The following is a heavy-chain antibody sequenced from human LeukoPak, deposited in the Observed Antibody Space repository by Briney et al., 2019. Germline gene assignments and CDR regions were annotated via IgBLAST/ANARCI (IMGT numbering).Heavy chain of an antibody. D-gene: IGHD3/OR15-3a*01. V-gene: IGHV3-74*01. CDR2: INPYGSDT. J-gene: IGHJ4*02. CDR1: GFSFRKYW. CDR3: AREDWYLAD. Sequence: GESLKISCAASGFSFRKYWMHWVRQVPGKELVWVSRINPYGSDTGYADSVKGRFTISRDNAKNTLYLQMNSLRADDTAVYYCAREDWYLADWGQGTLVTVS.